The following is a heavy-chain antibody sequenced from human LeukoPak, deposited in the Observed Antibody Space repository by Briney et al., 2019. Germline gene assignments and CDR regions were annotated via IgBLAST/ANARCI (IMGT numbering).Heavy chain of an antibody. CDR3: AMSYDSSGYYYDY. V-gene: IGHV1-69*04. J-gene: IGHJ4*02. Sequence: ASVKVSCKASGGTFSTYAISWVRQAPGQGLEWMGRIIPILDIANYARKFLGRVTITADRSTSTAYMELSSLRSEDTAVYYCAMSYDSSGYYYDYWGQGTLVTVSS. CDR1: GGTFSTYA. D-gene: IGHD3-22*01. CDR2: IIPILDIA.